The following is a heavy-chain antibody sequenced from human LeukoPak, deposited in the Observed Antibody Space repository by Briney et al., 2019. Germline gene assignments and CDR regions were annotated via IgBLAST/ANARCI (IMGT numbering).Heavy chain of an antibody. CDR2: INPDIGGT. Sequence: ASVKVSCMASGYIFTKYYMHWVRQAPGQGLEWMGWINPDIGGTKYAQKFQGRVTMTRDTSISTAYMELSRLRSDDTAVYHCARGDSYGYTSGFDYWGQGTLVTVSS. CDR3: ARGDSYGYTSGFDY. J-gene: IGHJ4*02. D-gene: IGHD5-18*01. CDR1: GYIFTKYY. V-gene: IGHV1-2*02.